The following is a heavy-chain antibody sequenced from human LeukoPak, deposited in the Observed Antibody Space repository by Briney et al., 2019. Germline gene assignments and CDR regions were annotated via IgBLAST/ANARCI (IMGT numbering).Heavy chain of an antibody. J-gene: IGHJ4*02. V-gene: IGHV3-30*02. CDR3: ANAPDYYGSGSSPDY. D-gene: IGHD3-10*01. Sequence: SGGSLRLSCAASGFTFSSYWMSWVRQAPGKGLEWVAFIRYDGSNKYYADSVKGRFTISRDNSKNTLYLQMNSLRAEDTAVYYCANAPDYYGSGSSPDYWGQGTLVTVSS. CDR1: GFTFSSYW. CDR2: IRYDGSNK.